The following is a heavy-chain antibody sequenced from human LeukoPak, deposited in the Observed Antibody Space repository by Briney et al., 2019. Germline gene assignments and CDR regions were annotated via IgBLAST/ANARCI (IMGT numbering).Heavy chain of an antibody. Sequence: ASVKVSCEASGYTFTSYGISWVRQAPGQGLEWMGWISAYNGNTNYAQKLQGRVTMTTDTSTSTAYMELRSLRSDDTAVYYCAGGSPFIAARPLYYWGQGTLVTVSS. V-gene: IGHV1-18*01. D-gene: IGHD6-6*01. J-gene: IGHJ4*02. CDR2: ISAYNGNT. CDR1: GYTFTSYG. CDR3: AGGSPFIAARPLYY.